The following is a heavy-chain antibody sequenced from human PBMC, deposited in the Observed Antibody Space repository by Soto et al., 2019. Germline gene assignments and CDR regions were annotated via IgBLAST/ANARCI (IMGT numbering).Heavy chain of an antibody. D-gene: IGHD2-21*01. CDR2: ISGSGGSN. Sequence: GGSLRLSCAASGFTFSSYAMSWVRQAPGKGLEWVSAISGSGGSNYYADSVKGRFTISRDNSKNTLDLQMNSLRAEDAAVCYCAKDQGLVRRYCFDYWGQGTPVTVSS. J-gene: IGHJ4*02. V-gene: IGHV3-23*01. CDR1: GFTFSSYA. CDR3: AKDQGLVRRYCFDY.